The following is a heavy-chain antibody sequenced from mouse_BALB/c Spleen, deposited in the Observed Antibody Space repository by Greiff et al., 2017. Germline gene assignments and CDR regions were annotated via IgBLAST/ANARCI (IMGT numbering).Heavy chain of an antibody. Sequence: EVKLQESGAELVRPGALVKLSCKASGFNIKDYYMHWVKQRPEQGLEWIGWIDPENGNTIYDPKFQGKASITADTSSNTAYLQLSSLTSEDTAVYYCARYYGSIYFDYWGQGTTLTVSS. J-gene: IGHJ2*01. V-gene: IGHV14-1*02. D-gene: IGHD1-1*01. CDR2: IDPENGNT. CDR1: GFNIKDYY. CDR3: ARYYGSIYFDY.